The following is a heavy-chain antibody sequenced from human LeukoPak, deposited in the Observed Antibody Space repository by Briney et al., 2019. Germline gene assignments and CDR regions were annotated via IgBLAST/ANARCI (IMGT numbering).Heavy chain of an antibody. J-gene: IGHJ6*03. CDR2: IYYNGST. CDR3: ARHRGYYYYMDV. D-gene: IGHD3-10*01. Sequence: SETLSLTCTVSGGSISSSSYYWGWIRQPPGKGLEWIGSIYYNGSTYYNPSLKSRVTISVDTSKNQFSLKLSSVTAADTAVYYCARHRGYYYYMDVWGKGTTVTVSS. V-gene: IGHV4-39*01. CDR1: GGSISSSSYY.